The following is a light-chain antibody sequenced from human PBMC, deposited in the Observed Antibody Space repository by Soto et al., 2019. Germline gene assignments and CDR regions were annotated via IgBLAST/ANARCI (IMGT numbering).Light chain of an antibody. V-gene: IGKV3-15*01. CDR2: GAS. CDR3: KQYDKWPRT. Sequence: EVVLTQSPGTLSLSPGEGATLSCRASQSVSSSYLAWYQQKPGQSPRLLIYGASARATGIQARFSGGGSGAEYTLTIRSLQSEDFAVYYCKQYDKWPRTFGQGTKVDI. CDR1: QSVSSSY. J-gene: IGKJ1*01.